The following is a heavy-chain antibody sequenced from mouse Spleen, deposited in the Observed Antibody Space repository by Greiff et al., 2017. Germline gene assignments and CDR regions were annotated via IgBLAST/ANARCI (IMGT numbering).Heavy chain of an antibody. CDR3: ARFHRYGYAMDY. V-gene: IGHV7-3*01. J-gene: IGHJ4*01. CDR2: IRNKANGYTT. Sequence: EVKVEESGGGLVQPGGSLSLSCAASGFTFTDYYMSWVRQPPGKALEWLGFIRNKANGYTTEYSASVKGRFTISRDNSQSILYLQMNALRAEDSATYYCARFHRYGYAMDYWGQGTSVTVSS. CDR1: GFTFTDYY. D-gene: IGHD2-14*01.